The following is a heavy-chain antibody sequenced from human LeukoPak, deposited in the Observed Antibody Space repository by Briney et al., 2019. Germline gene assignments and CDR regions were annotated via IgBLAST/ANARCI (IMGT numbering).Heavy chain of an antibody. J-gene: IGHJ4*02. Sequence: SETLSLTCTVSGGSISSSSYYWGWIRQPPGQGLEWIGSIYYSGSTYYNPSLKSRVTISVGTSKNQFSLKLSSVTAADTAVYYCATGRGWAAKTTGSSYFDYWGQGTLVTVSS. V-gene: IGHV4-39*01. CDR2: IYYSGST. CDR1: GGSISSSSYY. D-gene: IGHD4-17*01. CDR3: ATGRGWAAKTTGSSYFDY.